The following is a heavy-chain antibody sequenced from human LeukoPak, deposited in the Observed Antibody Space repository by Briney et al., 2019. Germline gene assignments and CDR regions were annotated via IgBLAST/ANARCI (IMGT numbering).Heavy chain of an antibody. J-gene: IGHJ4*02. Sequence: PSETLSLTCAVYGGSFSGYYWSWIRQPPGKGLEWIGEINHSGSTNYNPSLKSRVTISVDTSKNQFSLKLSSVTAADTAVYYCAREGVGYYDFWSGYFPDYWGQGTLVTVSS. CDR3: AREGVGYYDFWSGYFPDY. CDR1: GGSFSGYY. D-gene: IGHD3-3*01. V-gene: IGHV4-34*01. CDR2: INHSGST.